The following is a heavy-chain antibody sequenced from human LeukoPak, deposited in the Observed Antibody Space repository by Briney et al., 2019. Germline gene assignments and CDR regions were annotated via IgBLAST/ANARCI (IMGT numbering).Heavy chain of an antibody. D-gene: IGHD6-13*01. CDR2: IYYSGTT. CDR1: GGSFSAYY. V-gene: IGHV4-59*01. J-gene: IGHJ4*02. CDR3: ARGVYIAAAQYGY. Sequence: SETLSLTCAVYGGSFSAYYWSRIRQPPGKGLEWIGYIYYSGTTNYNPSLKSRVTISVDTSKNQFSLKLSSVTAADTAVYYCARGVYIAAAQYGYWGQGTLVTVSS.